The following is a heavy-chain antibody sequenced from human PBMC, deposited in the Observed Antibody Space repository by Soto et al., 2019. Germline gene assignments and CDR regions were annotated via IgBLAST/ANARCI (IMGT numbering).Heavy chain of an antibody. Sequence: QVQLVESGGGGVQPGRSLRLSCAASGFTFSSNGMHWVRQAPGKGLEWVAVIWTDGSNKYYADAVKGRFTISRDNSKNTLYLQMDSLRAEDTAVYYWARRQSATHSIDYWGQGTLVIASS. D-gene: IGHD3-3*01. CDR2: IWTDGSNK. CDR3: ARRQSATHSIDY. V-gene: IGHV3-33*01. CDR1: GFTFSSNG. J-gene: IGHJ4*02.